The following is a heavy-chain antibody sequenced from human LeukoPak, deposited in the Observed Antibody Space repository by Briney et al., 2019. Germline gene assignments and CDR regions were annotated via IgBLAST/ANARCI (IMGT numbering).Heavy chain of an antibody. D-gene: IGHD2-8*01. J-gene: IGHJ3*02. CDR2: NSGSGGST. V-gene: IGHV3-23*01. CDR3: AKEVFTNGDAFDM. Sequence: GGSLTLSCGPSRYTFCIYAMRWVRHSRARGLEWVSANSGSGGSTYYADSVKGRYSISRDNPKNTRYMQVNSVRAEDTAVYQCAKEVFTNGDAFDMWGRGTMHTVS. CDR1: RYTFCIYA.